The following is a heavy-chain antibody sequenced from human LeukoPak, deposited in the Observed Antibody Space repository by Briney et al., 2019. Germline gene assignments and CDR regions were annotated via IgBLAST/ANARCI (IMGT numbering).Heavy chain of an antibody. V-gene: IGHV3-66*02. CDR3: ARGANWGSYFDY. J-gene: IGHJ4*02. CDR1: GFTVSSNY. Sequence: GGSLRLSCAASGFTVSSNYMSWVRQAPGKGLEWFSVIYSGGSTYYADSVKGRFTISRDNSKNTLYLQMNSLRAEDTAVYYCARGANWGSYFDYWGQGTLVTVSS. CDR2: IYSGGST. D-gene: IGHD7-27*01.